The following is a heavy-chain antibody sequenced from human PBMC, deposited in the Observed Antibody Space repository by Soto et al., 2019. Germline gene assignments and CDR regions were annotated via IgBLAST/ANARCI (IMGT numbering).Heavy chain of an antibody. Sequence: QVQLQESGPGLVKPSQTLSLICTVSGGSISSGGYYWSWIRQHPGKGLEWIWYICYSGSTYYNPSLKSRVTISVDTSKNQFSLKLSSVTAADTAVYYCARGKVHGWFDPWGQGTLVTVSS. CDR2: ICYSGST. J-gene: IGHJ5*02. D-gene: IGHD1-1*01. CDR3: ARGKVHGWFDP. CDR1: GGSISSGGYY. V-gene: IGHV4-31*03.